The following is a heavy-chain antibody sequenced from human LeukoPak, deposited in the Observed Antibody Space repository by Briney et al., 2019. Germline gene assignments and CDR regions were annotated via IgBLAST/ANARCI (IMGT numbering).Heavy chain of an antibody. Sequence: GGSLRLSCAASGFSVSSSFMTWVRQAPGKGLEWVSVIFSGGSTYYADSVKGRFTISRDNARNSLSLQMNSLRDEDTAVYYCARDRGAYYFDYWGQGTLVTVSS. J-gene: IGHJ4*02. CDR3: ARDRGAYYFDY. CDR1: GFSVSSSF. CDR2: IFSGGST. V-gene: IGHV3-53*01.